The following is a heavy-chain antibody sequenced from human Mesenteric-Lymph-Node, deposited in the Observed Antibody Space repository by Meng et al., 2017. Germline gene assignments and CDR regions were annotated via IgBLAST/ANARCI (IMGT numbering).Heavy chain of an antibody. V-gene: IGHV4-30-4*08. D-gene: IGHD4-11*01. J-gene: IGHJ4*02. CDR3: ARDRTTGRYFDY. CDR2: IYYSGST. Sequence: QVQLQESGPGLVKPSQTLSLTCTVSGGSVSSGGYYWTWIRQHPGKGLEWFGYIYYSGSTYYNPSLKSRVTISVDTSKNQFSLKLSSVTAADTAVYYCARDRTTGRYFDYWGQGTLVTVSS. CDR1: GGSVSSGGYY.